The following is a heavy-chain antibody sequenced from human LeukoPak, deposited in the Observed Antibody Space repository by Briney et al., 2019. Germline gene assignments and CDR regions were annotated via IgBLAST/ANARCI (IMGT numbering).Heavy chain of an antibody. D-gene: IGHD2-15*01. V-gene: IGHV3-30-3*01. J-gene: IGHJ4*02. CDR1: GFTFSSYA. CDR3: ARDPTANIVARPTINY. CDR2: ISYDGSNK. Sequence: GGSLRLSCAASGFTFSSYAMHWVRQAPGKGLEWVAVISYDGSNKYYADSVKGRFTISRDNAKNSLYLQMNSLRAEDTAVYYRARDPTANIVARPTINYWGQGTLVTVSS.